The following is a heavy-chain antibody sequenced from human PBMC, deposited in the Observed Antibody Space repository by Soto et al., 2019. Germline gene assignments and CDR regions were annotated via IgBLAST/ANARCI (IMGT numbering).Heavy chain of an antibody. CDR1: GYTFTSYY. CDR3: ARDMLQVVPCATGVCYKRYYYYYMDV. CDR2: INPSGGST. V-gene: IGHV1-46*03. D-gene: IGHD2-8*01. Sequence: QVQLVQSGAEVKKPGASVKVSCKASGYTFTSYYMHWVRQAPGQGLEWMGIINPSGGSTSYAQKFQGKVTMTRDTSTSTVYMELSSLRSEDTAVYYCARDMLQVVPCATGVCYKRYYYYYMDVWGQGTTVTVSS. J-gene: IGHJ6*03.